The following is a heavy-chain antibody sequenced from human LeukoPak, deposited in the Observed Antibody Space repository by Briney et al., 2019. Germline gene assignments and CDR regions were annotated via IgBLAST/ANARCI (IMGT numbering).Heavy chain of an antibody. CDR3: AREYGFGDWFDP. J-gene: IGHJ5*02. CDR2: INAGNGNT. CDR1: GYTFTSYA. V-gene: IGHV1-3*03. D-gene: IGHD3-10*01. Sequence: ASVKVSCKASGYTFTSYAMHWVRQAPGQRLEWMGWINAGNGNTKYSQEFQGRVTITRDTFASTAYMELSSLRSEDMAVYYCAREYGFGDWFDPWGQGTLVTVSS.